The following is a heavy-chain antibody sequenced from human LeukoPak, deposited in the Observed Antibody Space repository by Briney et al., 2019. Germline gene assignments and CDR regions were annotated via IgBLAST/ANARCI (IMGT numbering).Heavy chain of an antibody. V-gene: IGHV4-59*12. Sequence: SETLFPTCTVSGGPISSYYWSWIRQPPGKGLEWIGYIYYSGSTNYNPSLKSRVTISVDTSKNQFSLKLSSVTAADTAVYYCARDKLGYCSSTSCATRGFDYWGQGTLVTVSS. D-gene: IGHD2-2*01. J-gene: IGHJ4*02. CDR1: GGPISSYY. CDR2: IYYSGST. CDR3: ARDKLGYCSSTSCATRGFDY.